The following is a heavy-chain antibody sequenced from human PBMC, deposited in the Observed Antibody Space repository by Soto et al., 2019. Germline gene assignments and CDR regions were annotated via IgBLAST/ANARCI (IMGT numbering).Heavy chain of an antibody. J-gene: IGHJ4*02. D-gene: IGHD6-13*01. CDR1: GFTFSSYD. V-gene: IGHV3-13*01. CDR2: IGTAGDT. CDR3: ARGALFGSSSWYPY. Sequence: PGGSLRLSCAASGFTFSSYDMHWVRQATGKGLEWVSAIGTAGDTYYPGSVKGRFTISRENAKNSLYLQMNSLRAEDTAVYYCARGALFGSSSWYPYWGQGTLVTVSS.